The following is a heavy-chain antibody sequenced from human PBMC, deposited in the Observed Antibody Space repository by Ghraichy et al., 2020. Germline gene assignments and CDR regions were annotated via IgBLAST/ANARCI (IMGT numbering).Heavy chain of an antibody. CDR2: FSAYNGNT. V-gene: IGHV1-18*04. D-gene: IGHD3-3*01. CDR1: GYTFTSYG. J-gene: IGHJ4*02. Sequence: ASVKVSCKASGYTFTSYGISWVRQAPGQGLEWMGWFSAYNGNTNYAQKLQGRVTMTTDTSTSTAYMELRSLRSDDTAVYYCARSRVGFLEWLVDYWGQGTLVTVSS. CDR3: ARSRVGFLEWLVDY.